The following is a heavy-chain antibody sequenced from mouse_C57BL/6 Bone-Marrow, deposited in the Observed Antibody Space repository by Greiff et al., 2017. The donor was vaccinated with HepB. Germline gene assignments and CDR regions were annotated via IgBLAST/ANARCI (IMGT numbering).Heavy chain of an antibody. CDR2: ISDGGSYT. Sequence: EVQLVESGGGLVKPGGSLKLSCAASGFTFSSYAMSWVRQTPEKRLEWVATISDGGSYTYYPDNVKGRFTISRDNAKNNLYLQMSHLKSEDTAMYYCARVVDDFYYYGSSLMDYWGQGTSVTVSS. D-gene: IGHD1-1*01. J-gene: IGHJ4*01. V-gene: IGHV5-4*01. CDR1: GFTFSSYA. CDR3: ARVVDDFYYYGSSLMDY.